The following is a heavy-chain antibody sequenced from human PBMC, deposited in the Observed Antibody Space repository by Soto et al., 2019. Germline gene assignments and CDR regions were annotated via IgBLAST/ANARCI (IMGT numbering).Heavy chain of an antibody. Sequence: QVQLLESGGGVVQPGRSLRLSCAASGFTFSSYAMHWVRQAPGKGLEWVAVISYDGSNKYYADSVKGRFTISRDNHKNELHLQNNRLRAEDTAVYYSARAREYYDILTGYPGTFDYWGQGTLVTVSS. J-gene: IGHJ4*02. V-gene: IGHV3-30-3*01. CDR3: ARAREYYDILTGYPGTFDY. CDR1: GFTFSSYA. D-gene: IGHD3-9*01. CDR2: ISYDGSNK.